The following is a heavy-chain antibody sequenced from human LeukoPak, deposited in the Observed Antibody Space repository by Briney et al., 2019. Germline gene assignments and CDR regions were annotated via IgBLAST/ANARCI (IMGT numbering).Heavy chain of an antibody. CDR3: ARDVGSSPTDNWFDP. D-gene: IGHD6-6*01. J-gene: IGHJ5*02. V-gene: IGHV4-31*03. CDR2: IYYSGST. Sequence: KPSQTLSLTCTVAGGSISSGGYYWNWTRQHPGKGLECIGYIYYSGSTYYNPSLNSRVTISVETSKNQFSMKLSSVTAADTAVYYCARDVGSSPTDNWFDPWGQGTLVTVSS. CDR1: GGSISSGGYY.